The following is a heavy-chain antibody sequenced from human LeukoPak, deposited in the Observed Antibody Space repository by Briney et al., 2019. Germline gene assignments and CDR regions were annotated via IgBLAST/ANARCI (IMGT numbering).Heavy chain of an antibody. Sequence: GESLTISCKVSGDSFTSHWISWVRQMPGKGLEWMGRIDPSDSYTNYSPSFQGHVTISDDKSISTAYLQWSSLKALDTAIYYCARHYSNDAMDVWGPGAPVTVSS. D-gene: IGHD4-11*01. J-gene: IGHJ6*02. CDR3: ARHYSNDAMDV. CDR2: IDPSDSYT. CDR1: GDSFTSHW. V-gene: IGHV5-10-1*01.